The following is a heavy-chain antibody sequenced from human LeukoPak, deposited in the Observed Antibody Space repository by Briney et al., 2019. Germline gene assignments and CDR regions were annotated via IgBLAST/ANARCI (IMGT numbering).Heavy chain of an antibody. Sequence: ESLSPTCTVSGASLSGHYCSWIRQPPGKRLEWIGYVSYTGRTKNNPSLQSRVTISIDTTKSQLSLKLTSVTSADTAVYSCARLLDNDISGDPETFDVWGQGTTVIVSS. CDR1: GASLSGHY. CDR3: ARLLDNDISGDPETFDV. V-gene: IGHV4-59*11. D-gene: IGHD3-22*01. J-gene: IGHJ3*01. CDR2: VSYTGRT.